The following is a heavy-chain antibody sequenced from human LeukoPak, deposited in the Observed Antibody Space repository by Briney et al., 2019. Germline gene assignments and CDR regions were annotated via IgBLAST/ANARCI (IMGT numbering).Heavy chain of an antibody. CDR1: GFTFSSYA. D-gene: IGHD3-3*01. J-gene: IGHJ6*03. V-gene: IGHV3-30-3*01. Sequence: GGSLRLSCAASGFTFSSYAMHWVRQAPGKGLEWVAVISYDGSNKYYADSVKGRFTISRDNSKNTLYLQMNSLRAEDTAVYYCARDPSKFDFWNPYYYYYYMDVWGKGTTVTVSS. CDR3: ARDPSKFDFWNPYYYYYYMDV. CDR2: ISYDGSNK.